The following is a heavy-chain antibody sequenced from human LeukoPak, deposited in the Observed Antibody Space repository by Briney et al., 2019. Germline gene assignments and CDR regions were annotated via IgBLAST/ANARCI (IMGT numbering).Heavy chain of an antibody. CDR3: ARESGSHYQELDS. J-gene: IGHJ4*02. CDR2: IWYDGSNK. CDR1: GFTFSSYG. Sequence: GGSLRLSCATSGFTFSSYGMHWVRQAPGKGLEWVALIWYDGSNKFYADSVRGRFTISRDYSNNTLYLQMNSLRAEVTSVYYCARESGSHYQELDSWGQGTLVTVSS. D-gene: IGHD1-26*01. V-gene: IGHV3-33*01.